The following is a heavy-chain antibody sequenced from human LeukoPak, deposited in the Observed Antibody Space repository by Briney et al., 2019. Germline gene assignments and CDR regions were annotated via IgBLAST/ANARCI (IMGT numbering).Heavy chain of an antibody. CDR1: GGTFSSYA. CDR2: IIPIFGTA. J-gene: IGHJ4*02. Sequence: GASVKVSCKASGGTFSSYAISWVRQAPGQGLEWMGGIIPIFGTANYAQKFQGRVTITTDESTSTAYMELSSLRSEDTAVYYCARHRDGYNTSPLRLGYWGQGTLVTVSS. V-gene: IGHV1-69*05. CDR3: ARHRDGYNTSPLRLGY. D-gene: IGHD5-24*01.